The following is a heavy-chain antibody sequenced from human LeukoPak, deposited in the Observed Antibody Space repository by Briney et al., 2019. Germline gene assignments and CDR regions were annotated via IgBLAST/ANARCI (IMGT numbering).Heavy chain of an antibody. V-gene: IGHV3-21*01. CDR2: ISSSSSYI. J-gene: IGHJ1*01. CDR1: GFTFSSYS. CDR3: ASSDYGGNSVYFQH. D-gene: IGHD4-23*01. Sequence: PGGSLRLSCAASGFTFSSYSMNWVRQAPGKGLEWVSSISSSSSYIYYADSVKGRFTISRDNAKNSLYLQMSSLRAEDTAVYYCASSDYGGNSVYFQHWGQGTLVTVSS.